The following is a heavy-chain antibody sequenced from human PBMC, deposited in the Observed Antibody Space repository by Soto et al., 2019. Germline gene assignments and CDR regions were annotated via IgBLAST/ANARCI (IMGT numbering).Heavy chain of an antibody. J-gene: IGHJ6*01. CDR3: VRGGVGYKYFHQLDV. Sequence: GGSLRLSCAASGFTSSDHYMGWVRQAPGKGLEWVGRTRNKAKSYTTEYAASVEGRFTISRDGSKNSMYLQMKSLKTEDKAVYFCVRGGVGYKYFHQLDVWGQGNTVNVFS. CDR2: TRNKAKSYTT. V-gene: IGHV3-72*01. D-gene: IGHD5-12*01. CDR1: GFTSSDHY.